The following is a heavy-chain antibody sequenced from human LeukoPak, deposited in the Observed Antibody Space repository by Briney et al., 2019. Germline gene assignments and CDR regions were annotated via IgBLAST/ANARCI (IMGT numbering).Heavy chain of an antibody. CDR2: IWYDGSNK. CDR1: GFTVSSNY. J-gene: IGHJ4*02. V-gene: IGHV3-33*08. Sequence: GGSLRLSCAASGFTVSSNYMSWVRQAPGKGLEWVAVIWYDGSNKYYADSVKGRFTISRDNSKNTLYLQMNSLRAEDTAVYYCARDGQDYGENYFDYWGQGTLVTVSS. D-gene: IGHD4-17*01. CDR3: ARDGQDYGENYFDY.